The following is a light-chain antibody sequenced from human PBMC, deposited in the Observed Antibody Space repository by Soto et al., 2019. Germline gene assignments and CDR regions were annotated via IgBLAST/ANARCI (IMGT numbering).Light chain of an antibody. J-gene: IGKJ1*01. CDR3: QQYVRSPWT. CDR2: GAS. Sequence: EIVLTQSPGTLSLSPGERATLSCRACQNVDSNSLAWYQQKPGQAPRIIIFGASGRATGIPDRFSGSGSGTDFTLTISRLEPEDFAVYYCQQYVRSPWTFGQGTKADIK. V-gene: IGKV3-20*01. CDR1: QNVDSNS.